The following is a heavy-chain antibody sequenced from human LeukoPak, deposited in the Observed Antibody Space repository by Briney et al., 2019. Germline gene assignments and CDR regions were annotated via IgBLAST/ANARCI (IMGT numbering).Heavy chain of an antibody. D-gene: IGHD3-22*01. J-gene: IGHJ4*02. V-gene: IGHV3-30-3*01. CDR2: ISYDGSNK. Sequence: PGGSLRLSCAASGFTFSSYAMHWVRQAPGKGLEWVAVISYDGSNKYYADSVKGRFTISRDNSKNTLYLQMNSLRAEDTAVYYCAKTDYYDRIGDFDYWGQGTLVTVSS. CDR1: GFTFSSYA. CDR3: AKTDYYDRIGDFDY.